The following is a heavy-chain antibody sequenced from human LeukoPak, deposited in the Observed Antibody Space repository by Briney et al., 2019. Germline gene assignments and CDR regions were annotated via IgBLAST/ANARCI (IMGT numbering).Heavy chain of an antibody. CDR3: AREGAFPDAFDI. CDR2: INSDGSST. J-gene: IGHJ3*02. V-gene: IGHV3-74*01. Sequence: GGSLRLSCAASGFTFSSYWMHWVRHAPGKGLVWVSRINSDGSSTSYADSVKGRFTISRDNAKNTLYLQMNSLRAEDTAVYYCAREGAFPDAFDIWGQGTMVTVSS. CDR1: GFTFSSYW.